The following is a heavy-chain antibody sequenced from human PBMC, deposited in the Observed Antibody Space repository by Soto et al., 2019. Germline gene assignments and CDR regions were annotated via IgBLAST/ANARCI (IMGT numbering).Heavy chain of an antibody. CDR3: AKDRGSSSWYSDPPYYYYGMDV. D-gene: IGHD6-13*01. V-gene: IGHV3-9*01. CDR1: GFTFDDYA. CDR2: ISWNSGSI. J-gene: IGHJ6*02. Sequence: EVQLVESGGGLVQPGRSLRLSCAASGFTFDDYAMHWVRQAPGKGLEWVSGISWNSGSIGYVDSVKGRFTISRDNAKNSLYLQMNSLRAEDTALYYCAKDRGSSSWYSDPPYYYYGMDVWGQGTTVTVSS.